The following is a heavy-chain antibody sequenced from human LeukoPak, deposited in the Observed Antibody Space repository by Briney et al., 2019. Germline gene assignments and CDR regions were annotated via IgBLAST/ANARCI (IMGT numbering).Heavy chain of an antibody. J-gene: IGHJ4*02. CDR2: IYPGDSDT. Sequence: GASLKISCRGSGYSFTSYWSGWVRPMPGKGLEWMGIIYPGDSDTTYSPSFQGQVTISVDKSISTAYLQWSSLKASDTAMYYCARHNSGYDGDYFDYWGQGTLVTVSS. CDR3: ARHNSGYDGDYFDY. D-gene: IGHD5-12*01. V-gene: IGHV5-51*01. CDR1: GYSFTSYW.